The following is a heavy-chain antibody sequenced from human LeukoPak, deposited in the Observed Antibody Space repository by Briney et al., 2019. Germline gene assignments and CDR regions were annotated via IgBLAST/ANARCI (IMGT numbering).Heavy chain of an antibody. J-gene: IGHJ4*02. V-gene: IGHV4-38-2*02. CDR2: IYHSGST. CDR3: ARVDTVTSSPFDY. D-gene: IGHD4-17*01. CDR1: GYSISSGYY. Sequence: SETLSLTCTVSGYSISSGYYWGWIRQPPGKGLEWIGSIYHSGSTYFNPSLKSRVTISVDTSKNQFSLKLSSVTAADTAVYYCARVDTVTSSPFDYWGQGTLVTVSS.